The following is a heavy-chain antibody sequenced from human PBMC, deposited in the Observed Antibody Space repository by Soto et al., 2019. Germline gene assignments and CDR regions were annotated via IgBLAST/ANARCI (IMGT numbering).Heavy chain of an antibody. CDR1: VGSISGDY. CDR3: ARVKQQLVQTYYYYYGMDV. J-gene: IGHJ6*02. Sequence: SETLSLTCSVSVGSISGDYGSWSRQPPGKGLEWSGYIYYSGSTNYNPSLKSRVTISVDTSKNQFSLKLSSVTAADTAVYYCARVKQQLVQTYYYYYGMDVWGQGTTVTVSS. CDR2: IYYSGST. V-gene: IGHV4-59*01. D-gene: IGHD6-13*01.